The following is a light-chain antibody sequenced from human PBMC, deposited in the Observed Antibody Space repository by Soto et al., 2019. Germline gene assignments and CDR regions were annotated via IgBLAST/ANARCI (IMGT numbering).Light chain of an antibody. CDR3: SSYTSSSTLVV. Sequence: QSVLTQPASVSGSPGQSITISCTGNSSDGGGYNYVSWYQQHPGKAPKLMIYDVSNRPSGVSNRFSGSKSGNTASLTISGLQAEDEADYYCSSYTSSSTLVVFGGGTKLTVL. J-gene: IGLJ2*01. CDR2: DVS. V-gene: IGLV2-14*01. CDR1: SSDGGGYNY.